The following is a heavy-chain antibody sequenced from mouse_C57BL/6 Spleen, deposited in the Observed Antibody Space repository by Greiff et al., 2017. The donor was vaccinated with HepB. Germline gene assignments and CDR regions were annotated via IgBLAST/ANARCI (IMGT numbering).Heavy chain of an antibody. J-gene: IGHJ4*01. CDR2: INPGSGGT. D-gene: IGHD1-1*01. CDR3: AREGTTVVATGYYAMDY. V-gene: IGHV1-54*01. CDR1: GYAFTNYL. Sequence: VQLQQSGAELVRPGTSVKVSCKASGYAFTNYLIEWVKQRPGQGLEWIGVINPGSGGTNYNEKFKGKATLTADKSSSTAYMQLSSLTSEDSAVYFCAREGTTVVATGYYAMDYWGQGTSVTVSS.